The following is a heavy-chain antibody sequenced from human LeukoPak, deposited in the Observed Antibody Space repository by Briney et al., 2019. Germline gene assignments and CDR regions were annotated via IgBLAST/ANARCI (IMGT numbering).Heavy chain of an antibody. V-gene: IGHV3-9*03. Sequence: GGSLRLSCAASGFTFDDYAMHWVRQAPGKGLEWVSGISWNSGSIGYADSVKGRFTISRDNAKNSLYLQMNSLRAEDMALYYCAKDSGAGLSSSWYVFDYWGQGTLVTVSS. CDR1: GFTFDDYA. CDR2: ISWNSGSI. J-gene: IGHJ4*02. CDR3: AKDSGAGLSSSWYVFDY. D-gene: IGHD6-13*01.